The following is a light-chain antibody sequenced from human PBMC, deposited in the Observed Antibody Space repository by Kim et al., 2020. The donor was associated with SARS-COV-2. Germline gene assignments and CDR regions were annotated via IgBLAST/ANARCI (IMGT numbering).Light chain of an antibody. Sequence: AIRMTQSPSSFSASTGDRVTITCRASQDISSYLAWYQQKPGKAPKLLIYAASTLHSGVPSRFSGSGSGTDFTLTISCLQSEDFATYYCQQYYSYPPYTFGQGTKLEI. CDR2: AAS. CDR3: QQYYSYPPYT. CDR1: QDISSY. J-gene: IGKJ2*01. V-gene: IGKV1-8*01.